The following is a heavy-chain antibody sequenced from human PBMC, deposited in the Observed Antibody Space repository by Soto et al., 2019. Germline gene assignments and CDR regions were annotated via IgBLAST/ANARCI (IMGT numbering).Heavy chain of an antibody. CDR3: ARALSDYDILTGYSDP. V-gene: IGHV1-8*01. CDR1: GYTFTSYD. D-gene: IGHD3-9*01. CDR2: MSPNSGNT. Sequence: ASVKGACKASGYTFTSYDSNWGRQATGQGLEWMGWMSPNSGNTGYAQKFQGRVTMTRNTSISTAYMELSSLRSEDTAVYYCARALSDYDILTGYSDPWGQGTLVTVSS. J-gene: IGHJ5*02.